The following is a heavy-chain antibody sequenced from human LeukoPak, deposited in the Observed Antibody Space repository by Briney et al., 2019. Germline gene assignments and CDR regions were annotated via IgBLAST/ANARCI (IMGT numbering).Heavy chain of an antibody. V-gene: IGHV1-2*02. D-gene: IGHD1-26*01. J-gene: IGHJ3*02. Sequence: ASVTVSCKASGYRFIDYFIHWVRQAPGEGLEWMGWINADNGDTKPTQRFQGRVAMTRDTSISTAYMELSTPTSDDTAVYYCARGSSLVGSKNAFDIWGQGTMVIVSS. CDR2: INADNGDT. CDR3: ARGSSLVGSKNAFDI. CDR1: GYRFIDYF.